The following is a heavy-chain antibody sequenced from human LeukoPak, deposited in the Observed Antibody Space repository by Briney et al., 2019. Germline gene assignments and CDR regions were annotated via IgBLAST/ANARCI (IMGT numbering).Heavy chain of an antibody. V-gene: IGHV3-21*01. Sequence: GGPLRLSCTASGFTFRRYSFNWVRQAPGKGLEWVSTISSGSDYIYYADSVRGRFTISRDNAENSLYLQMNSLRAEDTAVYYCASDLSLAAPQGFDYWGQGTLVTVSS. CDR2: ISSGSDYI. D-gene: IGHD6-6*01. J-gene: IGHJ4*02. CDR3: ASDLSLAAPQGFDY. CDR1: GFTFRRYS.